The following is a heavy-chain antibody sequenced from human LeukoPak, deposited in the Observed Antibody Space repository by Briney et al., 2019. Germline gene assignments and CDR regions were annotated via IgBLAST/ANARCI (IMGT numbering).Heavy chain of an antibody. V-gene: IGHV3-11*01. D-gene: IGHD6-19*01. Sequence: GGSLRLSCAASGFIFSDYYMSWIRQAPGKGLEWVSHISSRGSTIYYADSVKGRFTISRDNAKNSLYLQMNSLIAEDTAVYYCARGYYSSGWYYGEDYWGQGTLVTVSS. CDR3: ARGYYSSGWYYGEDY. CDR1: GFIFSDYY. CDR2: ISSRGSTI. J-gene: IGHJ4*02.